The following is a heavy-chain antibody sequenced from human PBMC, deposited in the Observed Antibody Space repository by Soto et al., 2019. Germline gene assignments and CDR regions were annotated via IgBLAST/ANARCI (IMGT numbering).Heavy chain of an antibody. CDR1: GGTFSSYA. D-gene: IGHD3-10*01. V-gene: IGHV1-69*12. CDR3: ASRFGEGKNIVLYGMDV. Sequence: QVQLVQSGAEVKKPGSSVKVSCKASGGTFSSYAISWVRQAPGQGLEWMGGIIPMFGTANYAQKFQGRVTITADETTRTSYMGVGRLRFGDTAGYYLASRFGEGKNIVLYGMDVWGQGTTVTVSS. J-gene: IGHJ6*02. CDR2: IIPMFGTA.